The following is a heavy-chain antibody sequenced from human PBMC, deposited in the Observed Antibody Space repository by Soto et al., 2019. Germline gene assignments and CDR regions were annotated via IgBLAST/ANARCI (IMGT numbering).Heavy chain of an antibody. CDR1: GFTFSSYG. D-gene: IGHD2-21*02. CDR2: IWYDGSNK. CDR3: ARDLGLYCGGDCSPDY. Sequence: QVQLVESGGGVVQPGRSLRLSCAASGFTFSSYGMHWVRQAPGKGLEWVAVIWYDGSNKYYADSMQGRFTISRDNSKNTLYLQMNSLRAEDTAVYYCARDLGLYCGGDCSPDYWGQGTLVTVSS. V-gene: IGHV3-33*01. J-gene: IGHJ4*02.